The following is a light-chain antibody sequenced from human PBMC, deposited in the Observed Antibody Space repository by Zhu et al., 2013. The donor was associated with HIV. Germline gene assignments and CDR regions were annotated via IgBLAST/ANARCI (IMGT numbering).Light chain of an antibody. J-gene: IGKJ2*03. CDR2: NAT. CDR1: QSVGSK. V-gene: IGKV3-15*01. CDR3: QQYGRSPPYS. Sequence: EIVMTQSPGTLSVSPGERATLSCRASQSVGSKLAWYQQRPGQAPRLLISNATTRATGIPARFSGSESGTDFTLTISSLQSEDFAIYYCQQYGRSPPYSFGQGTKLEIK.